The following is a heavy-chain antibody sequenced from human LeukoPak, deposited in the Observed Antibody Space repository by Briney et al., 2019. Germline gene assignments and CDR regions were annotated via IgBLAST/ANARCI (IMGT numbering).Heavy chain of an antibody. D-gene: IGHD3-10*01. Sequence: GGSLRLSCAASGFTFSSYAMSWVRQAPGKGLEWVSAVSGSGGSSYYADSVKGRFTISRDNSKNTLYLQMNSLRAEDTAGYYGAKDRQGYPGTMFQHWGQGTLVTVSS. V-gene: IGHV3-23*01. J-gene: IGHJ1*01. CDR1: GFTFSSYA. CDR2: VSGSGGSS. CDR3: AKDRQGYPGTMFQH.